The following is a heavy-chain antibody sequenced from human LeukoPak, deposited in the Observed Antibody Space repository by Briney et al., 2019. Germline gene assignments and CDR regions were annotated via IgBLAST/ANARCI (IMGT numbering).Heavy chain of an antibody. Sequence: SETLSLTCSVSGGSLTNYYWGWIRQPPGKGLEFIGYIHSDGTTNYDSSLQSRVAISLDTSKIRFSLRLYSVTAADTALYFCARLNFRGGEALHFDSWGQGTLVTVSS. J-gene: IGHJ4*02. CDR1: GGSLTNYY. V-gene: IGHV4-4*09. CDR2: IHSDGTT. D-gene: IGHD3-16*01. CDR3: ARLNFRGGEALHFDS.